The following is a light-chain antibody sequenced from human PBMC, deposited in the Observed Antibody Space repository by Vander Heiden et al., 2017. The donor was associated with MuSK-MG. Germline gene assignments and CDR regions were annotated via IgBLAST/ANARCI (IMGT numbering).Light chain of an antibody. Sequence: DIVVTQSPESLAVSLGERATINCKSSQSVLYSSNNKNYLAWYQQKPGQPPKLLIYWASTRECGVPGRFSGSGSGTDFTLTISSLQAEDVAFYYCQQYYHPPLPFGGGTKVEIK. V-gene: IGKV4-1*01. CDR3: QQYYHPPLP. J-gene: IGKJ4*01. CDR1: QSVLYSSNNKNY. CDR2: WAS.